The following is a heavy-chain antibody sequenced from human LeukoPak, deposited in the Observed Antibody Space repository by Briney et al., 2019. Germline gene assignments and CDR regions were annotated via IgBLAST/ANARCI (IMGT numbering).Heavy chain of an antibody. J-gene: IGHJ5*02. Sequence: GGTLRLTFSAYGFTLSAYAINWVRPAPGKGLEWVSSIKGGGEISYYADSVKGRFTISRDNSKNTLYLRLNGVGGEDTCVYCCTKAVDGIVVVPVDLWGQGTLVTVSS. CDR3: TKAVDGIVVVPVDL. D-gene: IGHD2-2*01. CDR2: IKGGGEIS. V-gene: IGHV3-23*01. CDR1: GFTLSAYA.